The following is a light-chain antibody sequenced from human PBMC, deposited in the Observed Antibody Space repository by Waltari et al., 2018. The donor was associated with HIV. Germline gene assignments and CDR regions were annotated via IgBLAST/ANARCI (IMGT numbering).Light chain of an antibody. J-gene: IGKJ3*01. CDR3: QKYNSAPRSFT. Sequence: DIQMTQSPFPLSASVGERVTITCRASQGISNYLAWYQQKPGKVPKLLIYAASTLQSGVPSRFSGSGSGTDFTLTISSRQPEDVATYYCQKYNSAPRSFTFGPGTKVDIK. V-gene: IGKV1-27*01. CDR2: AAS. CDR1: QGISNY.